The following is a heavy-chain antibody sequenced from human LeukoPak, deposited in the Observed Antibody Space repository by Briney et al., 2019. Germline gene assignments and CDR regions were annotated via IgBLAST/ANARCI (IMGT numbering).Heavy chain of an antibody. V-gene: IGHV3-23*01. CDR2: ISGSGGST. Sequence: GGSLRLSCAASGFTFSSYAMSWVRQAPGKGLEWVSAISGSGGSTYYADSVKGRFTISRDNSKNTLYLQMNSLRAEDTAVYYCAKGGIVVVTAISEYFQHWGQGTLVTVST. CDR3: AKGGIVVVTAISEYFQH. J-gene: IGHJ1*01. D-gene: IGHD2-21*02. CDR1: GFTFSSYA.